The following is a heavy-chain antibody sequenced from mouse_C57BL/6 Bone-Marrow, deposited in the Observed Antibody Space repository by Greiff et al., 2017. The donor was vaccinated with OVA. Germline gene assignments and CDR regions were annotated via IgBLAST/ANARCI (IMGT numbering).Heavy chain of an antibody. CDR1: GFTFSNYW. CDR3: TEYYYGSSYWFAY. J-gene: IGHJ3*01. Sequence: DVMLVESGGGLVQPGGSMKLSCVASGFTFSNYWMNWVRQSPEKGLEWVAQIRLKSDNYATHYAESVKGRFTISRDDSKSSVYLQMNNLRAEDTGIYYCTEYYYGSSYWFAYWGQGTLVTVSA. CDR2: IRLKSDNYAT. D-gene: IGHD1-1*01. V-gene: IGHV6-3*01.